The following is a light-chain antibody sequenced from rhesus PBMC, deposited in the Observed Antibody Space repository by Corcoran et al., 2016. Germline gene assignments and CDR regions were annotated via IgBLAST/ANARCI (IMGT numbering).Light chain of an antibody. CDR2: KAS. CDR3: QHNYGTPPT. V-gene: IGKV1-74*01. CDR1: ENVNNY. J-gene: IGKJ4*01. Sequence: DIQMTQSPSSLSASVGDRVTITCRTRENVNNYLNWYQQKPGKATKHLIYKASTLQRGGPSRVSVSGSGTDYTFTISSLQSEDVATYYCQHNYGTPPTFGGGTKVEIK.